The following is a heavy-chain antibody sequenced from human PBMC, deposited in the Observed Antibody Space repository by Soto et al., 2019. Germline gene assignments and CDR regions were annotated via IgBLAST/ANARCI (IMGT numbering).Heavy chain of an antibody. CDR3: TRERGGGGGY. CDR1: GFTFSSYW. D-gene: IGHD3-16*01. Sequence: GGSLRLSCAASGFTFSSYWMHWVHQAPGKGLVWVSRTNEDGSIINYADSVKGRFTISRDNAKNTLYLEMNSLRVEDTAVYYCTRERGGGGGYWGPGTLVTVSS. CDR2: TNEDGSII. V-gene: IGHV3-74*01. J-gene: IGHJ4*02.